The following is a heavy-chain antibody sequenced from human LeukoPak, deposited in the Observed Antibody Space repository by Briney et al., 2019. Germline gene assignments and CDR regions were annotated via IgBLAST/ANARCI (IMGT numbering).Heavy chain of an antibody. CDR2: ISSSSSYI. J-gene: IGHJ4*02. Sequence: GGSLRLSCTASGFAFSVYAMSWLRQPPGKGLEWVSSISSSSSYIYYADSVKGRFTISRDNAKNSLYLQMNSLRAEDTAVYYCARDISQIGYYYGYVVDYWGQGTLVTVSS. CDR3: ARDISQIGYYYGYVVDY. CDR1: GFAFSVYA. D-gene: IGHD3-10*01. V-gene: IGHV3-21*01.